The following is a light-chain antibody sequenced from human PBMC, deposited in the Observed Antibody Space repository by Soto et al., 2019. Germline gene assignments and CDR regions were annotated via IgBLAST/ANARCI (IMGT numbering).Light chain of an antibody. J-gene: IGKJ4*01. CDR1: QRVSYRQ. Sequence: EIVLTQSPGTLSLSPGERASLSCRASQRVSYRQLAWHRQKPGQAPRLLIYGASVRATGIPDRFSGSGSGTDFTLTISRLEPEDVAVYYFQQYVSSSPFVGGTKVEIK. CDR2: GAS. CDR3: QQYVSSSP. V-gene: IGKV3-20*01.